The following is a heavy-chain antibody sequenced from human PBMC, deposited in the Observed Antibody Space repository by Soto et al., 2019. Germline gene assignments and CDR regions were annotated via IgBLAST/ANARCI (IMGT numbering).Heavy chain of an antibody. CDR1: GYTFTDHG. Sequence: QIQLVQSGTEVKKPGASVRVSCQASGYTFTDHGITWVRQAPGQGLEWMGLISTNSGFSNSAQRFGARIIMTGDTSTNTVYMEMTSLTSADTAVYYCATLGYFGDSGGYVWGQGTLVTVSS. CDR3: ATLGYFGDSGGYV. V-gene: IGHV1-18*04. J-gene: IGHJ4*02. CDR2: ISTNSGFS. D-gene: IGHD2-15*01.